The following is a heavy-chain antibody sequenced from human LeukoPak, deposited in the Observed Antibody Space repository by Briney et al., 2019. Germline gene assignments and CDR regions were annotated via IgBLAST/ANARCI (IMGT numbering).Heavy chain of an antibody. CDR3: ARRGERAIDF. J-gene: IGHJ4*02. D-gene: IGHD1-26*01. Sequence: PSETLSLTCTVSGGSISSSSYYCGWIRQPPGKGLEWTGTIYYSGSTYYNPSLKSRVTISVDTSKNQFSLKLSSVTAADTAVYYCARRGERAIDFWGQGILVTVSS. V-gene: IGHV4-39*01. CDR1: GGSISSSSYY. CDR2: IYYSGST.